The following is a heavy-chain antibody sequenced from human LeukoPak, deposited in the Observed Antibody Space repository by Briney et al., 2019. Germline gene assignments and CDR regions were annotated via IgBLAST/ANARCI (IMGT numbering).Heavy chain of an antibody. CDR1: GFTFSSYS. Sequence: GGSLRLSCAASGFTFSSYSMNWVRQAPGKGLEWVSYISSSSSTIYYADSVKGRFTISRDNAKNSLYLQMNSLRAEDTAVYYCARDRDSSSWWGDFGYWGQGTLVTVSS. V-gene: IGHV3-48*01. CDR3: ARDRDSSSWWGDFGY. J-gene: IGHJ4*02. D-gene: IGHD6-13*01. CDR2: ISSSSSTI.